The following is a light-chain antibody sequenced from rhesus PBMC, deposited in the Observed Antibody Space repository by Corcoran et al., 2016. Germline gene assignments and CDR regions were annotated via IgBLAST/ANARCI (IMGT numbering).Light chain of an antibody. CDR1: QSISSW. Sequence: DIQMTQSPSSLSASVGDTVTITCRASQSISSWLDWYQQKPGKAPMLLIYKASSLQSGVPSRFSGSGSGTDVTLTISSLQPENFATYCCLQYSSSPRALTFGGGTKVELK. J-gene: IGKJ4*01. CDR2: KAS. CDR3: LQYSSSPRALT. V-gene: IGKV1-22*01.